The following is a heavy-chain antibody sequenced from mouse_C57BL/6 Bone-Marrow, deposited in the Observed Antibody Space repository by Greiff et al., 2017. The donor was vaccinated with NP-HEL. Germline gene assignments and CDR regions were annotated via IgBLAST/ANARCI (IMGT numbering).Heavy chain of an antibody. CDR1: GYTFTSYW. CDR2: IDPSDSET. Sequence: QVQLKQPGAELVRPGSSVKLSCKASGYTFTSYWMHWVKQRPIQGLEWIGNIDPSDSETHYNQKFKDKATLTVDKSSSTAYMQLSSLTSEDSAVYYCARSGWDEDYWGQGTTLTVSS. D-gene: IGHD3-1*01. CDR3: ARSGWDEDY. J-gene: IGHJ2*01. V-gene: IGHV1-52*01.